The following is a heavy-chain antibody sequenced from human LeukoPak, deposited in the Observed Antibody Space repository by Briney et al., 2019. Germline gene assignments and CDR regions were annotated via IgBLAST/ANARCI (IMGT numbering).Heavy chain of an antibody. V-gene: IGHV3-33*01. D-gene: IGHD5-24*01. CDR2: IWYDGSNK. J-gene: IGHJ4*02. CDR1: GFTFSSYG. Sequence: GGSLRLSCAASGFTFSSYGMHWVRQAPGKGLEWVAVIWYDGSNKYYADSVKGRFTISRDNSKNTLYLQMNNLRAEDTAVYYCARDLGDGYNYYFDYWGQGTLVTVSS. CDR3: ARDLGDGYNYYFDY.